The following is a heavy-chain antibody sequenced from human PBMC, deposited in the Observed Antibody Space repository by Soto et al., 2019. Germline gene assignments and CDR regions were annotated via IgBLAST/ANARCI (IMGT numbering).Heavy chain of an antibody. D-gene: IGHD3-3*01. CDR3: AKGATLSGVVIN. Sequence: EVQLLESGGGLVQTGGSLRLSCAASGFTFNNYAMSWVRQAPGKGLEWVSLISGSGATTAYADSVRGRFTISRDNSRNTVYLHMSSLRAEDTAVYYCAKGATLSGVVINWGQGTLVTVSS. V-gene: IGHV3-23*01. CDR2: ISGSGATT. CDR1: GFTFNNYA. J-gene: IGHJ4*02.